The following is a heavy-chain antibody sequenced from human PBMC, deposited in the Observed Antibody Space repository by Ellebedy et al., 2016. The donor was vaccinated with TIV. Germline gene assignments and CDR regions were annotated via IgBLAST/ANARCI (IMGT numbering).Heavy chain of an antibody. Sequence: PGGSLRLSCAASGFTFSDHYMSWIRQAPGKGLECISYISNSGSSINYADSVKGRFTIYRDNAKNSLYLLLNSLRAEDTAVYYCARTARLGDYWGQGTLVTVSS. CDR2: ISNSGSSI. D-gene: IGHD3-16*01. V-gene: IGHV3-11*01. CDR3: ARTARLGDY. J-gene: IGHJ4*02. CDR1: GFTFSDHY.